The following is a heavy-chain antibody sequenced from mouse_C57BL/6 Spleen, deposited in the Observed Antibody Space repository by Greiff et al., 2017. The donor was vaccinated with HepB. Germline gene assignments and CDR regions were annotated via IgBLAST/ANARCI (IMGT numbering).Heavy chain of an antibody. CDR3: AREQLRLNSYFDY. V-gene: IGHV1-81*01. Sequence: VKLQESGAELARPGASVKLSCKASGYTFTSYGISWVKQRTGQGLEWIGEIYPRSGNTYYNEKFKGKATLTADKSSSTAYMELRSLTSEDSAVYFCAREQLRLNSYFDYWGQGTTLTVSS. D-gene: IGHD3-2*02. CDR2: IYPRSGNT. CDR1: GYTFTSYG. J-gene: IGHJ2*01.